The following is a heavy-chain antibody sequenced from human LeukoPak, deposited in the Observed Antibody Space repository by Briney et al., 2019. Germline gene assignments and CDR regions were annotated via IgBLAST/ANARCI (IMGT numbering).Heavy chain of an antibody. CDR3: ARDRGDYHAFDI. CDR2: IKQDGSEK. Sequence: GGSLRLSCAASGFTFSSYWTSWVRQAPGKGLEWVANIKQDGSEKYYVDSVKGRFTISRDNAKNSLYLQMNSLRAEDTAVYYCARDRGDYHAFDIWGQGTMVTVSS. J-gene: IGHJ3*02. D-gene: IGHD3-10*01. V-gene: IGHV3-7*01. CDR1: GFTFSSYW.